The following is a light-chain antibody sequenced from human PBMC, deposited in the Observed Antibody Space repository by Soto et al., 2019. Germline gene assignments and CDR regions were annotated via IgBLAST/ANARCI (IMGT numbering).Light chain of an antibody. CDR3: QQYKRYALR. CDR2: DAS. V-gene: IGKV1-5*01. Sequence: DIQITQSPSTLSASVGDRVTITCRASQSISSWLAWYQQKPGKAPKLLIYDASSLESGVPSRFSGSGSGTIFTLTNACGKSAHFATPYRQQYKRYALRFGGWTKMDIK. J-gene: IGKJ4*01. CDR1: QSISSW.